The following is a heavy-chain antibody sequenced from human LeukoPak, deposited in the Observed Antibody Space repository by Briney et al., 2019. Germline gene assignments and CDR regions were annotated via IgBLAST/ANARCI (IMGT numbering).Heavy chain of an antibody. J-gene: IGHJ3*02. Sequence: GGSVRLSCAASGFTFSSYSMNWVRQAPGKGLEWVSSISSSSSYIYYADSVKGRFTISRDNAKNSLYLQMNSLRAEDTAVYYCARAYYGSGSQAGAFDIWGQGTMVTVSS. CDR2: ISSSSSYI. CDR3: ARAYYGSGSQAGAFDI. CDR1: GFTFSSYS. V-gene: IGHV3-21*01. D-gene: IGHD3-10*01.